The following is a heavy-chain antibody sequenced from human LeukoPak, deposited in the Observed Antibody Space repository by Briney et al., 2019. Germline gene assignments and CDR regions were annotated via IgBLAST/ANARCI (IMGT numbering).Heavy chain of an antibody. Sequence: GGSLRLSCAASGFTFSSYSMNWVRQAPGKGLEWVSSISSSSSYIYYADSVKGRFTISRDNAKNSLYLQMNSLRAEDTAVYYCARGADYYDSSGYSYPYYFDYWGQGTLVTVSS. D-gene: IGHD3-22*01. V-gene: IGHV3-21*01. J-gene: IGHJ4*02. CDR2: ISSSSSYI. CDR3: ARGADYYDSSGYSYPYYFDY. CDR1: GFTFSSYS.